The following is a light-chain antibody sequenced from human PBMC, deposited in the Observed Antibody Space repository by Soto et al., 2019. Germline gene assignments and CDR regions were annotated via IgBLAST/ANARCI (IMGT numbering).Light chain of an antibody. V-gene: IGLV2-23*02. Sequence: QSALTQPASVSGSPGQSITISCTGTSSDVGSYNLVSWYRQHPGKAPKLMIYEVSKRPSGVSNRFSGSKSGNTASLTISGLQAEDEADYYCCAYAGSSTSYVFGTGTKVTVL. CDR3: CAYAGSSTSYV. J-gene: IGLJ1*01. CDR1: SSDVGSYNL. CDR2: EVS.